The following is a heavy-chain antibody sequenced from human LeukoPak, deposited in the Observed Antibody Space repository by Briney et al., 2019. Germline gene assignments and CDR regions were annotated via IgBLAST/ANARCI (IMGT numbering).Heavy chain of an antibody. CDR2: ISWNSGSI. J-gene: IGHJ4*02. Sequence: GGSLRLSYVASGFTFDDYAMHWVRQAPGKGLEWVSGISWNSGSIGYADSVKGRFTISRDNAKNSLYLQMNSLRAEDTALYYCAKVELRYSDWLSFDYWGQGTLVTVSS. CDR1: GFTFDDYA. D-gene: IGHD3-9*01. CDR3: AKVELRYSDWLSFDY. V-gene: IGHV3-9*01.